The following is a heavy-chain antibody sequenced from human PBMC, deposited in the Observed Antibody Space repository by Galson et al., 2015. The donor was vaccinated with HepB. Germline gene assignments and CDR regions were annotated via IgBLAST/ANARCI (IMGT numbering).Heavy chain of an antibody. Sequence: SVKVSCKVSGYTRTEFSMQWVRQAPGKGLEWMGGFDPKEGETVYAQKFQGRVTMTEDTSTDIAYMELSSLRSDDTAVYYCATPWLLRGDQFDYWGQGTLVTVSS. CDR2: FDPKEGET. CDR3: ATPWLLRGDQFDY. D-gene: IGHD3-9*01. V-gene: IGHV1-24*01. CDR1: GYTRTEFS. J-gene: IGHJ4*02.